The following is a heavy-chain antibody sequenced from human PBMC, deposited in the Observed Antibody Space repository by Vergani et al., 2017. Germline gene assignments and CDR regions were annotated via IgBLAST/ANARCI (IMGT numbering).Heavy chain of an antibody. Sequence: VQLVETGGGLIQPGESLRLSCAASGFTVSSNYMSWVRQAPGKGLEWVAVISYDGSNKYYADSVKGRFTISRDNSKNTLYLQMNSLRAEDTAVYYCAKGVQLHYYYGMDVWGQGTTVTVSS. CDR1: GFTVSSNY. J-gene: IGHJ6*02. D-gene: IGHD1-1*01. CDR2: ISYDGSNK. V-gene: IGHV3-30*18. CDR3: AKGVQLHYYYGMDV.